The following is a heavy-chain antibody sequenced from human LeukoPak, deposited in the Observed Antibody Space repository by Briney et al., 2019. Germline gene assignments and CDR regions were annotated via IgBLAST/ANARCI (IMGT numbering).Heavy chain of an antibody. CDR2: ISGTSNYI. V-gene: IGHV3-21*01. Sequence: GGSLRLSCAVPGFNFNTYSMNWVRQAPGKGPEWVSSISGTSNYIYYAESVKGRFAVSRDNTKNSLYLQMNSLRADDTAVYYCARAGDILLVSYFHYYGMDVWGQGTTVIVSS. D-gene: IGHD7-27*01. CDR1: GFNFNTYS. CDR3: ARAGDILLVSYFHYYGMDV. J-gene: IGHJ6*02.